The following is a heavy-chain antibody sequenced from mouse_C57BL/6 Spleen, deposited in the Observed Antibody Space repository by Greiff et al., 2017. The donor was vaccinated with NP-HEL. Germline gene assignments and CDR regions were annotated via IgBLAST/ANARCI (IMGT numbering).Heavy chain of an antibody. V-gene: IGHV1-50*01. CDR3: AIYHYYGSSYGYAMDY. D-gene: IGHD1-1*01. CDR2: IDPSDSYT. J-gene: IGHJ4*01. Sequence: QVQLQQPGAELVKPGASVKLSCKASGYTFTSYWMQWVKQRPGQGLEWIGEIDPSDSYTNYNQKFKGKATLTVDTSSSTAYRQLSSLTSEDSAVYYCAIYHYYGSSYGYAMDYWGQGTSVTVSS. CDR1: GYTFTSYW.